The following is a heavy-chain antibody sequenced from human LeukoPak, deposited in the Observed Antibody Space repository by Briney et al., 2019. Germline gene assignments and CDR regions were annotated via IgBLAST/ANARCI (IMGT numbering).Heavy chain of an antibody. CDR3: ARDPYGGNSLDY. Sequence: PGGSLRLSCAASGFTFSSYAMHWVRQAPGKGLEYVSAISSNGGGTYYANSVKGRFTISRDNSKNTLYLQMGSLRAEDMAVYYCARDPYGGNSLDYWGQGTLVTVPS. CDR1: GFTFSSYA. D-gene: IGHD4-23*01. V-gene: IGHV3-64*01. J-gene: IGHJ4*02. CDR2: ISSNGGGT.